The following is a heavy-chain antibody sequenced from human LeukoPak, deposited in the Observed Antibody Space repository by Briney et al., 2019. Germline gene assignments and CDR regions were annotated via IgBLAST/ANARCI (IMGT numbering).Heavy chain of an antibody. Sequence: SETLSLTCAVYGGSFSGYYWSWIRQPPGKGLEWIGEINHSGSTNYNPSLKSRVTISVDTSKNQFSLKLSSVTAADTAVYYCARQHDSYYYYYIDVWGSGTTVTVSS. J-gene: IGHJ6*03. CDR3: ARQHDSYYYYYIDV. V-gene: IGHV4-34*01. CDR2: INHSGST. CDR1: GGSFSGYY.